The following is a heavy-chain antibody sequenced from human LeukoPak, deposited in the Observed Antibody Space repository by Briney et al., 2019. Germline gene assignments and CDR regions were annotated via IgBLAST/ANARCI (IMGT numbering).Heavy chain of an antibody. V-gene: IGHV1-18*01. J-gene: IGHJ4*02. CDR3: ARDAYPYSGSYYYFDY. CDR2: ISAYNGNT. Sequence: GASVKVSCKASGYTFTSYGISWVRQAPGQGLEWMGWISAYNGNTNYAQKLQGRVTITRDTSASTAYMELSSLRSEDTAVYYCARDAYPYSGSYYYFDYWGQGTLVTVSS. CDR1: GYTFTSYG. D-gene: IGHD1-26*01.